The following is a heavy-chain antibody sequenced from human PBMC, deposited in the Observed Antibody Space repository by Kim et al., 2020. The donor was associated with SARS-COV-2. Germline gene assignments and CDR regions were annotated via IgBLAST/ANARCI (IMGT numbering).Heavy chain of an antibody. V-gene: IGHV4-34*01. CDR2: INHSGST. D-gene: IGHD6-19*01. CDR1: GGSFSSYY. Sequence: SETLSLTCAVYGGSFSSYYWSWIRQPPGKGLEWVGEINHSGSTNYNPALKRGVTISVNTSNNQMPLRLSSGTAADTAGYYCVRAGRQLPVSPMFYYFDY. J-gene: IGHJ4*01. CDR3: VRAGRQLPVSPMFYYFDY.